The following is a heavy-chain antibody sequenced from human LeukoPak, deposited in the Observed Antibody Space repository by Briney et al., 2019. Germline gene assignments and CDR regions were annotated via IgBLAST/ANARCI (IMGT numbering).Heavy chain of an antibody. Sequence: GGSMRLSCAASGFTFSSYGMHWVRQAPGKGLEWVAVIWYDGSNKYYADSVKGRFTIYRDNSKNTLYLQMNGLRAEGTAVYYCAKAPHTLAYCGGDCYSYFDYWGQGTLVTVSS. CDR3: AKAPHTLAYCGGDCYSYFDY. CDR1: GFTFSSYG. D-gene: IGHD2-21*02. V-gene: IGHV3-33*06. J-gene: IGHJ4*02. CDR2: IWYDGSNK.